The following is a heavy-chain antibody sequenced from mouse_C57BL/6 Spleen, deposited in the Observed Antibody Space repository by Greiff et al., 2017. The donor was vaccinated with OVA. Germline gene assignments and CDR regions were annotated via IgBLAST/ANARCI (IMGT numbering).Heavy chain of an antibody. D-gene: IGHD1-1*01. J-gene: IGHJ3*01. CDR2: IYPGSGST. V-gene: IGHV1-55*01. CDR3: ARSPSNYYGSSYGAY. CDR1: GYTFTSYW. Sequence: QVQLQQPWAELVKPGASVKMSCKASGYTFTSYWITWVKQRPGQGLEWIGDIYPGSGSTNYNEKFKSKATLTVDTSSSTAYMQLSSLTSEDSAVYYCARSPSNYYGSSYGAYWGQGTLVTVSA.